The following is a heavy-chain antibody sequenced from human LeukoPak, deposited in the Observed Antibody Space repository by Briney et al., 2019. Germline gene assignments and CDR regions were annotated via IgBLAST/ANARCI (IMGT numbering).Heavy chain of an antibody. Sequence: MPGGPRRPSCAASGFIFSNTWLSWFPQAPGKGLKWVGRIISKADGGATQYAAPVKGRFTVSRDDSKRTLYLQMNSLKTEDTAIYYCTTERYGGPDNWGQGTLVTVSS. CDR3: TTERYGGPDN. CDR2: IISKADGGAT. J-gene: IGHJ4*02. V-gene: IGHV3-15*01. D-gene: IGHD3-10*01. CDR1: GFIFSNTW.